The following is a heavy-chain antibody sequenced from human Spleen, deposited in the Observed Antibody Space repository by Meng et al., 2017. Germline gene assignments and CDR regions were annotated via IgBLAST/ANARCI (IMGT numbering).Heavy chain of an antibody. V-gene: IGHV4-39*01. J-gene: IGHJ5*02. D-gene: IGHD1/OR15-1a*01. CDR3: VRSRAWVRTGFDP. Sequence: QPQLQESGPGLGKPAETLSLTSSVSGDSISSSDSYWGGIRQSPGKGLEWIGSIGHSGFTYYTPSLESRVTVSVDTSRSQFSLELTSVTAADTAVYYCVRSRAWVRTGFDPWGQGTLVTVSS. CDR2: IGHSGFT. CDR1: GDSISSSDSY.